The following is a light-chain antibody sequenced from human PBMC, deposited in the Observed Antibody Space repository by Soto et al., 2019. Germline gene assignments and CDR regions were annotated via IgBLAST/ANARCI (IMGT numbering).Light chain of an antibody. Sequence: QSVLTQPPSVSGAPGQRVTISCTGTSSNIGAGYDVHWYQQLPGTAPKLLIYVNTNRPSGVPDRFSGSKSGTSASLAITGLQAEDEAEYYCQSFDSSLSASIFGGGTKLTVL. CDR3: QSFDSSLSASI. J-gene: IGLJ2*01. V-gene: IGLV1-40*01. CDR1: SSNIGAGYD. CDR2: VNT.